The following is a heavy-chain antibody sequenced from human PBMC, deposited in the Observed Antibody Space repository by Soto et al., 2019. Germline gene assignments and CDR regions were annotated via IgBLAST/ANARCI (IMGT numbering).Heavy chain of an antibody. J-gene: IGHJ4*02. D-gene: IGHD6-13*01. CDR3: AKDIGIAAAGTKGFDY. CDR1: GFTFDDYT. Sequence: GGSLRLSCAASGFTFDDYTMHWVRQAPGKGLEWVSLISWDGGSTYYADSVKGRFTISRDNSKNSLYLQMNSLRTEDTALYYCAKDIGIAAAGTKGFDYWGQGTLVTVSS. V-gene: IGHV3-43*01. CDR2: ISWDGGST.